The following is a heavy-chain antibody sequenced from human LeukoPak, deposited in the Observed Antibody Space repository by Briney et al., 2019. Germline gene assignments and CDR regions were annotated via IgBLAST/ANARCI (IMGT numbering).Heavy chain of an antibody. CDR3: ASSGWYSTPNWFDP. V-gene: IGHV3-9*01. Sequence: SGGSLRLSCAASGFNFSEFAMHWVRQTPGKGLEWVSGISWSRGTLGYADSVKGRFTISRDNAKNSLYLQMNSLRAEDTAMYYCASSGWYSTPNWFDPWGQGTLVIVSS. D-gene: IGHD6-19*01. CDR2: ISWSRGTL. CDR1: GFNFSEFA. J-gene: IGHJ5*02.